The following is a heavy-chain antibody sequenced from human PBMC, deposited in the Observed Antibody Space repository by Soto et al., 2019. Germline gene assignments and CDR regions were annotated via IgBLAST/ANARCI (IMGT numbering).Heavy chain of an antibody. CDR3: ARQRDDYDGSGSYYGVGRETDY. D-gene: IGHD3-10*01. Sequence: EVQLVQSGAEVKKPGESLKISCTGSGYSFSSFWIGWVRQMPGKGLEWMGIIYPGDSDTRYTPSFQGQATLSADKATRTAYLQWSSQKASDTAIYYCARQRDDYDGSGSYYGVGRETDYWGRGTLVTVSS. J-gene: IGHJ4*02. CDR1: GYSFSSFW. CDR2: IYPGDSDT. V-gene: IGHV5-51*01.